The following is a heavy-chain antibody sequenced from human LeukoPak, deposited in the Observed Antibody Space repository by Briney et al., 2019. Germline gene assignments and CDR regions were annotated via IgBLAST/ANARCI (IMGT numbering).Heavy chain of an antibody. CDR1: GFTVSSNY. CDR3: ARDRIAVAGGFDL. Sequence: PGGSLRLSCAASGFTVSSNYMSWVRQAPGKGLEWVSVIYSGGSTYYADSVKGRFTISRDNSKNTLYLQMNSLRAEDTAVYYCARDRIAVAGGFDLWGRGTLVTVSS. J-gene: IGHJ2*01. CDR2: IYSGGST. D-gene: IGHD6-19*01. V-gene: IGHV3-53*01.